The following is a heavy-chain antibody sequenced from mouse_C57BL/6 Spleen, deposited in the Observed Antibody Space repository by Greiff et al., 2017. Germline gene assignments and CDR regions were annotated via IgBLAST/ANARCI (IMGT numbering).Heavy chain of an antibody. CDR1: GYTFTSSW. J-gene: IGHJ2*01. V-gene: IGHV1-69*01. Sequence: QVQLQQPGAELVMPGASVKLSCKASGYTFTSSWMHWVKQRPGQGLEWIGEIDPSDSYTNYNQKFKGKSTLTVDKSSSTAYMQLSSLTSEDSAVYYCARRSMVTTPYFDYWGQGTTLTVSS. CDR3: ARRSMVTTPYFDY. D-gene: IGHD2-2*01. CDR2: IDPSDSYT.